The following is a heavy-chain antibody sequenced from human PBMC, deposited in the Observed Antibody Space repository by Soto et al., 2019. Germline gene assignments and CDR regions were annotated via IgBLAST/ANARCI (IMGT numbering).Heavy chain of an antibody. V-gene: IGHV2-5*02. J-gene: IGHJ4*02. CDR2: IYWDDDK. CDR3: AQVGDYGDYEGDFDY. Sequence: QITLKESGPPLVKPTQTLTLTCTFSGFSLSTSGVGVGWIRQPPGKALEWLALIYWDDDKRYSPSLKSRLTITKDTSKNQVVLTMTNMDPVDTATYYCAQVGDYGDYEGDFDYWGQGTLVTVSS. D-gene: IGHD4-17*01. CDR1: GFSLSTSGVG.